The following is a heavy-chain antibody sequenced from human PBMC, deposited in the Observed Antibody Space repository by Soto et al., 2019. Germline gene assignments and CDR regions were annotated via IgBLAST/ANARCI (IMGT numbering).Heavy chain of an antibody. CDR2: IKNKGNGGAT. CDR1: VFPFIGAS. CDR3: TTDLRLRRYSWNLY. J-gene: IGHJ1*01. V-gene: IGHV3-15*07. Sequence: EVQLVESGGGLVEPGGPLELSGAALVFPFIGASLTWVRQPPGKGLGWVGRIKNKGNGGATDYAAPVRGRFTISRDDSKSTLYLQMNSLKIEDTAVYYCTTDLRLRRYSWNLYWGQGTLVTVSS. D-gene: IGHD3-9*01.